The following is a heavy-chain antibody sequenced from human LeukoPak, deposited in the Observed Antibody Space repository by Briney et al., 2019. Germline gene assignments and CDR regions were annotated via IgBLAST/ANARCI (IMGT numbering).Heavy chain of an antibody. CDR1: GYSLGKNYY. Sequence: SETLSLTCAVSGYSLGKNYYWGWIRQPPGKGLEWIGRIYGTGSTSYNPSLMNRVTRSVDTSKNHFSLKLTSVTAADTAVYYCARYDSRGSASTRFDYWGQGILVTISS. J-gene: IGHJ4*02. V-gene: IGHV4-38-2*01. D-gene: IGHD3-16*01. CDR3: ARYDSRGSASTRFDY. CDR2: IYGTGST.